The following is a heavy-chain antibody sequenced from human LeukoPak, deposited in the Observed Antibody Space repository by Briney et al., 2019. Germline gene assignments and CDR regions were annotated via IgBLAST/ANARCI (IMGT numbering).Heavy chain of an antibody. J-gene: IGHJ3*02. CDR1: GFTFSSYA. Sequence: GGSLRLSCAASGFTFSSYAMHWVRQAPGKGLEWVAVISYDGSNKYYADSVKGRFTISRDNSKNTLYLQMNSLRAEDTAVYYCAKDLGYCSTTSCSVAFDIWGQGTMVTVSS. CDR3: AKDLGYCSTTSCSVAFDI. CDR2: ISYDGSNK. V-gene: IGHV3-30-3*01. D-gene: IGHD2-2*03.